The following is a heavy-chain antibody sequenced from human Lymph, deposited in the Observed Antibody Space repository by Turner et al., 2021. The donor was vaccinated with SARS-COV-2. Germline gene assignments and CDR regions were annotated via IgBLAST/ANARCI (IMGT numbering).Heavy chain of an antibody. CDR2: RWYDGSNK. Sequence: VQLVESGGGVVQPGLSLSLSCPASGFTFSSYGMHWVRQAPGKGLEWVAVRWYDGSNKYYADAVKGRFTISRDNSKNTLYLQMNRLRAEDTAVYYCARVKGYNGYDLRYYYGMDVWGQGTTVTVSS. V-gene: IGHV3-33*01. D-gene: IGHD5-12*01. CDR1: GFTFSSYG. CDR3: ARVKGYNGYDLRYYYGMDV. J-gene: IGHJ6*02.